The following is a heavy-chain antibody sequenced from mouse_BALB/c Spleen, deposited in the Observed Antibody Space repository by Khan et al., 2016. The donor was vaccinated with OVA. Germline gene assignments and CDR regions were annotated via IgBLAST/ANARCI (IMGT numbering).Heavy chain of an antibody. V-gene: IGHV9-1*02. Sequence: QIQLVQSGPELKKPGETVKISCKASAYTFTNYGMNWVKQAPGKGLKWMGWINTYTGEPTYTDDFQGRFAISLETSASTAYLQLNNLKNEDMATYFSARGACYRNFDVWGAGTTVTVSS. CDR3: ARGACYRNFDV. CDR1: AYTFTNYG. CDR2: INTYTGEP. J-gene: IGHJ1*01.